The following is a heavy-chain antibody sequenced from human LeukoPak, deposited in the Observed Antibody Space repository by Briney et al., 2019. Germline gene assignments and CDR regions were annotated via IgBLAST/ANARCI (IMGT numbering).Heavy chain of an antibody. Sequence: PGGSVRLSCAASGFTISRYWMSWVRQAPGKGLEGVANIKQEECEKHYVDSVKGRFTLSRDNAKNSLYLQMNSLRAEDTAVYHCARDDHLGPDGKFSDFGYWGQGALVSVSS. CDR1: GFTISRYW. J-gene: IGHJ4*02. D-gene: IGHD7-27*01. CDR3: ARDDHLGPDGKFSDFGY. V-gene: IGHV3-7*01. CDR2: IKQEECEK.